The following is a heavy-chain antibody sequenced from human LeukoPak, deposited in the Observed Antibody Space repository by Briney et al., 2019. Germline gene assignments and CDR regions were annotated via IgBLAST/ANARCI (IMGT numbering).Heavy chain of an antibody. CDR2: ISYDGSNK. D-gene: IGHD3-22*01. J-gene: IGHJ4*02. V-gene: IGHV3-30-3*01. CDR3: AREVRSWAAYYDSSGYRSVLDY. Sequence: PGGSLRLSCAASGFTFSSYAMHWVRQAPGKGLEWVAVISYDGSNKYYADSVKGRFTISRDNSKNMLYLQMNSLRAEDTAVYYCAREVRSWAAYYDSSGYRSVLDYWGQGTLVTVSS. CDR1: GFTFSSYA.